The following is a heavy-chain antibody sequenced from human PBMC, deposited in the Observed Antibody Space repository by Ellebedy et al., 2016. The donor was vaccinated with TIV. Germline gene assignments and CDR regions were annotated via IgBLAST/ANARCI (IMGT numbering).Heavy chain of an antibody. CDR3: AKDLGTSGFFDY. D-gene: IGHD2-8*01. CDR1: GFTFSNYA. CDR2: ISDSGGST. V-gene: IGHV3-23*01. Sequence: PGGSLRLSCAASGFTFSNYAMNWVRQAPGKGLEWVSAISDSGGSTYDADSVRGQFTISRDNSKNTLYLQMNSVRAEDTAVYYCAKDLGTSGFFDYWGQGSLVAVSS. J-gene: IGHJ4*02.